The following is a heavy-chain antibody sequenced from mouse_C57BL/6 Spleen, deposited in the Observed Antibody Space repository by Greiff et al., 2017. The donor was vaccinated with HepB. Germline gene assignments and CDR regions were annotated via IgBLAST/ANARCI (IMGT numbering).Heavy chain of an antibody. CDR1: GFTFTDYY. V-gene: IGHV7-3*01. D-gene: IGHD1-1*01. CDR2: IRNKANGYTT. Sequence: EVKLMESGGGLVQPGGSLSLSCAASGFTFTDYYMSWVRQPPGKALEWLGFIRNKANGYTTEYSASVKGRFTISRDNSQSILYLQMNALRAEDSATYYCARPRVDWYFDVWGTGTTVTVSS. J-gene: IGHJ1*03. CDR3: ARPRVDWYFDV.